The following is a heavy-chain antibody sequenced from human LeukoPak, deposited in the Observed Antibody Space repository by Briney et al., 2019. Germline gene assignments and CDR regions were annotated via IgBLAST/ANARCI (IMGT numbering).Heavy chain of an antibody. V-gene: IGHV4-34*01. D-gene: IGHD3-9*01. CDR3: ARLAVGDILTGIDY. J-gene: IGHJ4*02. CDR1: GGSFSGYY. CDR2: INHSGST. Sequence: SETLSLTCAVYGGSFSGYYWSWIRQPPGKGLEWIGEINHSGSTNYNPSLKSRVTISVDTSKNQFSLKLSSVTAADTAVYYCARLAVGDILTGIDYWGQGTLVTVSS.